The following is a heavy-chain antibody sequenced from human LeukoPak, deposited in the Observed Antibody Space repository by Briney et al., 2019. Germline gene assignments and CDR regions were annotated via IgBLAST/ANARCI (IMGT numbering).Heavy chain of an antibody. Sequence: GESLKISCKGSGYNFANYWVGWVRQMPGKGLEWMGLIYPTDSDTRYSPSFQGQVTISADKSISTAYLQWSSLKASDAAMYYRARRMGGSQPQSFDYWGQGTLVTVSS. CDR1: GYNFANYW. D-gene: IGHD1-26*01. CDR3: ARRMGGSQPQSFDY. CDR2: IYPTDSDT. V-gene: IGHV5-51*01. J-gene: IGHJ4*02.